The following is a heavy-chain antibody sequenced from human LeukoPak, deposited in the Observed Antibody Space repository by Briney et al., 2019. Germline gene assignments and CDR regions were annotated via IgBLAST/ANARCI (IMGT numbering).Heavy chain of an antibody. D-gene: IGHD2-15*01. CDR2: IKQDGSEK. V-gene: IGHV3-7*01. J-gene: IGHJ4*02. Sequence: GRSLRLSCAASGFTFDDYAMHWVRQAPGKGLEWVANIKQDGSEKYYVDSVKGRFTISRDNAKNSLYLQMNSLRAEDTAVYYCARSGPICSGGSCYYRYWGQGTLVTVSS. CDR1: GFTFDDYA. CDR3: ARSGPICSGGSCYYRY.